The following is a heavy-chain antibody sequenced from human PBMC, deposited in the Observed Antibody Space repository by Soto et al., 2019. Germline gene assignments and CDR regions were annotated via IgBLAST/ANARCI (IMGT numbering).Heavy chain of an antibody. V-gene: IGHV2-5*02. CDR2: IYWDEDK. J-gene: IGHJ4*02. CDR1: GFSLSTSGMG. D-gene: IGHD4-17*01. CDR3: AHGNPYYGEGLDS. Sequence: QITLKESGPTLVKPTQTLTLTCTFSGFSLSTSGMGVYWIRQPPGKALAWLALIYWDEDKRYSPAPKSRISITKDPSKNQVVLTMTNMDPVDTATYYCAHGNPYYGEGLDSWGQGALVPVSS.